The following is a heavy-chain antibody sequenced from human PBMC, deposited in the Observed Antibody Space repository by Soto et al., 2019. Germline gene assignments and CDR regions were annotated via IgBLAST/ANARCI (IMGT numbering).Heavy chain of an antibody. D-gene: IGHD3-22*01. CDR2: IYTSGST. J-gene: IGHJ6*02. CDR1: GGSISSYY. Sequence: PSETLSLTCTVSGGSISSYYWSWIRQPAGKGLEWIGRIYTSGSTNYNPSLKSRVTMSVDTSKNQFSLKLSSVTAADTAVYYCARDPQYYYDSSGYYSYYYYYGMDVWGQGTTVTVSS. CDR3: ARDPQYYYDSSGYYSYYYYYGMDV. V-gene: IGHV4-4*07.